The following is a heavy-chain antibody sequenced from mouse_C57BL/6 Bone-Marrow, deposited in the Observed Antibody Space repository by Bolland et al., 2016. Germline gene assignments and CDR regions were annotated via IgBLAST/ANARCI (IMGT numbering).Heavy chain of an antibody. CDR3: ALYGSSPAWLAY. J-gene: IGHJ4*01. V-gene: IGHV1-55*01. D-gene: IGHD1-1*01. Sequence: IYPGSGSTNYNEKFKSKATLTVDTSSSTAYMQLSSLTSEDSAVYYCALYGSSPAWLAYWGQGTS. CDR2: IYPGSGST.